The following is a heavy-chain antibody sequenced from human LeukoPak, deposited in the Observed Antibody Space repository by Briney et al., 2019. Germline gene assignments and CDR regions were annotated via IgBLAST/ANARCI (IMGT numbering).Heavy chain of an antibody. CDR3: ARGRPASLEWLLYRGGDYYYYMDV. J-gene: IGHJ6*03. CDR1: GLTISSYS. D-gene: IGHD3-3*01. V-gene: IGHV3-48*01. Sequence: GGSLRLSCAASGLTISSYSMNWVRQAPGKGLQWVSYISSSSSTIYYADSVKGRFTISRDNAKNSLYLQMNSLRAEDTAVYYCARGRPASLEWLLYRGGDYYYYMDVWGKGTTVTVSS. CDR2: ISSSSSTI.